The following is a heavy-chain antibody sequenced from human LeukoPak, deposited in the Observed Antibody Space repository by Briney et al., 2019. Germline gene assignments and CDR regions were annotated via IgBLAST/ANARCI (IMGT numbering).Heavy chain of an antibody. D-gene: IGHD3-22*01. Sequence: SETLSLTCTVSGGSISSGSYYWSWIRQPAGKGLEWIGRIYTSGSTNYNPSLKSRVTVSVDTSKNQFSLKLSSVTAADTAVYYCARGRVVYDSTGYNYWGQGTLVTVSS. CDR2: IYTSGST. CDR1: GGSISSGSYY. V-gene: IGHV4-61*02. J-gene: IGHJ4*02. CDR3: ARGRVVYDSTGYNY.